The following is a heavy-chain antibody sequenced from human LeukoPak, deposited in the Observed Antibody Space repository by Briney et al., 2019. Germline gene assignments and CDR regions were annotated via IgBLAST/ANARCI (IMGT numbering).Heavy chain of an antibody. V-gene: IGHV4-61*02. D-gene: IGHD3-10*01. CDR2: IYTSGST. CDR1: GGSISSGSYY. CDR3: ASSGSGDYYFDY. Sequence: SETLSLTCTVSGGSISSGSYYWSWLRQPAGKGLEWIGRIYTSGSTNYNPSLKSRVTISVDTSKNQFSLKLSSVTAADTAVYYCASSGSGDYYFDYWGQGTLVTVSS. J-gene: IGHJ4*02.